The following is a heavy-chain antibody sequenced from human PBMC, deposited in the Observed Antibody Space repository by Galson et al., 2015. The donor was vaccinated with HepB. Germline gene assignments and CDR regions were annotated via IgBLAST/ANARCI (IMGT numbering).Heavy chain of an antibody. CDR3: AIILVGATQRVLADY. CDR2: TSGSGGST. V-gene: IGHV3-23*01. D-gene: IGHD1-26*01. Sequence: SLRLSCAASGFTFSSYAMSWVRQAPGKGLEWVSGTSGSGGSTYYADSVKGRFTISRDNSKNTSYLQMNSLRVEDTAVYYCAIILVGATQRVLADYWGQGTLVTVSS. CDR1: GFTFSSYA. J-gene: IGHJ4*02.